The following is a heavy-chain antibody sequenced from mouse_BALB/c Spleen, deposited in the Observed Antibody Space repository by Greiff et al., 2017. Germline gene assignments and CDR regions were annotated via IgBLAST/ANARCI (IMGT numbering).Heavy chain of an antibody. CDR3: ASMITTTAY. V-gene: IGHV14-3*02. CDR2: IDPANGNT. D-gene: IGHD2-4*01. J-gene: IGHJ3*01. CDR1: GFNIKDTY. Sequence: VQLQQSGAELVKPGASVKLSCTASGFNIKDTYMHWVKQRPEQGLEWIGRIDPANGNTKYDPKFQGKATITADTSSNTSYLQLSSLTSEDTAVYYCASMITTTAYWGQGTLVTGSA.